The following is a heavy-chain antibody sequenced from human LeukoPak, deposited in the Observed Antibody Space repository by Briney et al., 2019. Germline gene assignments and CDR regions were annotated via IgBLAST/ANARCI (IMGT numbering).Heavy chain of an antibody. J-gene: IGHJ5*02. CDR3: ATDGAGFDT. CDR1: GFTFSGYA. V-gene: IGHV3-48*03. CDR2: INIGGTNT. Sequence: GGSLRLSCAASGFTFSGYAMNWVRQAPGKGLEWLSYINIGGTNTHYADSVKGRFTISRDNAKKSLYLEMNNLRAEDTAVYYCATDGAGFDTWGQGVLVTVSS.